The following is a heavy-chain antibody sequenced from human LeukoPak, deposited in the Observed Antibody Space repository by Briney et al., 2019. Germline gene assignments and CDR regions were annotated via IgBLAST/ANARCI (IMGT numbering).Heavy chain of an antibody. CDR1: GFSFSSYD. CDR3: ARGFYCNSFICYIPGIDV. J-gene: IGHJ6*02. V-gene: IGHV3-13*01. Sequence: GGSLRLSCAASGFSFSSYDMHWVRQTTGKGLEWVSGIGTTGDTYYPDSVKGRFTISRENAKNSLYLQMNTLRAGDTAVYYCARGFYCNSFICYIPGIDVWGQGTTVTVSS. D-gene: IGHD2-2*02. CDR2: IGTTGDT.